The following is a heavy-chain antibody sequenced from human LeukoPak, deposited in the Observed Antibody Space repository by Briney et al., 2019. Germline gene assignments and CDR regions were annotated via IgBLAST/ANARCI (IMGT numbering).Heavy chain of an antibody. V-gene: IGHV3-23*01. CDR1: GFIFSSYA. CDR2: ISGSGGST. J-gene: IGHJ4*02. CDR3: AKDLVRGVISL. Sequence: GGSLRLSCAASGFIFSSYAMSWVRQAPGKGLEWVSAISGSGGSTYYADSVKGRFTISRDNSKNTLYLQMNSLRAEDTAVYYCAKDLVRGVISLWGQGTLVTVSS. D-gene: IGHD3-10*01.